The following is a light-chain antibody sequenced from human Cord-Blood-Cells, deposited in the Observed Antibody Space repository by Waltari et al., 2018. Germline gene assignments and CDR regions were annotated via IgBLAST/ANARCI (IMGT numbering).Light chain of an antibody. CDR3: CSYAGSSTYV. J-gene: IGLJ1*01. V-gene: IGLV2-23*01. CDR1: SSDVGSYNL. CDR2: EGS. Sequence: QSALTQPASVSGSPGQSITISCTGTSSDVGSYNLVSWYQQHPGKAPKLMIYEGSKRPSGVSNRCSGSESGNTASLTISGLQAEDEADYYCCSYAGSSTYVFGTGTKVTVL.